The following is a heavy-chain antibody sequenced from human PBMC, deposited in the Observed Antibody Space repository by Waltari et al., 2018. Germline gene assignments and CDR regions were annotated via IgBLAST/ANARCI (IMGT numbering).Heavy chain of an antibody. V-gene: IGHV3-23*04. J-gene: IGHJ4*02. Sequence: VQLVESGGGVVQPGRSLRLSCAASGFTFSSYARSWVRQAPGKGLEWVSAISGSGGSTYYADSVKGRFTISRDNSKNTLYLQMNSLRAEDTAVYYCAKTLYYYDSSGYPYWGQGTLVTVSS. CDR2: ISGSGGST. CDR3: AKTLYYYDSSGYPY. CDR1: GFTFSSYA. D-gene: IGHD3-22*01.